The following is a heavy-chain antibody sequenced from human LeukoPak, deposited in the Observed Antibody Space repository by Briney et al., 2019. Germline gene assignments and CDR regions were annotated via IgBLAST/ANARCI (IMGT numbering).Heavy chain of an antibody. V-gene: IGHV3-7*01. D-gene: IGHD3-22*01. J-gene: IGHJ4*02. CDR3: AVSPYYDIDY. Sequence: GRSLRLSCAASGFTFSSYWTSWVRQAPGKGLEWVANITQDGSVEYYVDSVKGRFTIFSDNAKNSLYLQMNSRRAEDTSVYYCAVSPYYDIDYWGQGTLVTVSS. CDR1: GFTFSSYW. CDR2: ITQDGSVE.